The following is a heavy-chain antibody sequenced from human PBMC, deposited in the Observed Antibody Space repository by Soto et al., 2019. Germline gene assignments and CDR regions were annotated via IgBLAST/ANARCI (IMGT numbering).Heavy chain of an antibody. CDR2: IIPILGIA. Sequence: ASVKVSCKASGGTFSSYTISWVRQAPGQGLEWMGRIIPILGIANYAQKFQGRVTITADKSTSTAYMELSSLRSEDTAVYYCAIPEDIVATIRFDPWGQGTLVTVSS. CDR3: AIPEDIVATIRFDP. J-gene: IGHJ5*02. CDR1: GGTFSSYT. V-gene: IGHV1-69*02. D-gene: IGHD5-12*01.